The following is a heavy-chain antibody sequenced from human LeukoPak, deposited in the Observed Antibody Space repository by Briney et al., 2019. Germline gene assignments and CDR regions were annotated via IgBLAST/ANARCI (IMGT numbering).Heavy chain of an antibody. CDR3: ARGDYVWGSSHNFDY. CDR2: INHSGST. V-gene: IGHV4-34*01. D-gene: IGHD3-16*01. CDR1: GGSFSGYY. Sequence: SETLSLTCAVYGGSFSGYYWSWIRQPPGKGLEWIGEINHSGSTNYNPYLERRVTISVYTSKNQFSLKLSSVTAADTAVYYCARGDYVWGSSHNFDYWGQGTLVTVSS. J-gene: IGHJ4*02.